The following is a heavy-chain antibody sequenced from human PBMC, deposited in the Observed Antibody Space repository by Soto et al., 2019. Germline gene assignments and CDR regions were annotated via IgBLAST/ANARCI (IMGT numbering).Heavy chain of an antibody. V-gene: IGHV5-51*01. D-gene: IGHD3-22*01. CDR3: SRRESYIVVVIEGAHDAFDI. J-gene: IGHJ3*02. CDR1: GYTFTYYW. CDR2: IYPGDSDT. Sequence: LGESLKSSFKGSGYTFTYYWIGWVRQLPGKVLELMGIIYPGDSDTRYSPSFQGHVTITVDKSTSTAYLQWSSLKASDTAMYYCSRRESYIVVVIEGAHDAFDIWGQGTMVTVS.